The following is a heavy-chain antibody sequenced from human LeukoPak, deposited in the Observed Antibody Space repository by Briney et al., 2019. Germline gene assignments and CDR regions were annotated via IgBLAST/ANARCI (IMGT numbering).Heavy chain of an antibody. CDR1: GITFSNSA. J-gene: IGHJ4*02. CDR2: ISSSSSYI. CDR3: ARDSYSYGRFDY. V-gene: IGHV3-21*01. D-gene: IGHD5-18*01. Sequence: GGSLRLSCVPSGITFSNSALNWVRQAPGKGLEWVSSISSSSSYIYYADSVKGRFTISRDNAKNSLYLQMNTLRAEDTAVYYCARDSYSYGRFDYWGQGTLVTVSS.